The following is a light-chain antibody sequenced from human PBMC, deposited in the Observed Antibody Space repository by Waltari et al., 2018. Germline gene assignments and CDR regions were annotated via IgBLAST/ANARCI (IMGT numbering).Light chain of an antibody. CDR1: HSISSY. J-gene: IGKJ1*01. CDR2: AAS. CDR3: QQSYSTPWT. V-gene: IGKV1-39*01. Sequence: DIQMTQSPASLSASVGDRVTITCRASHSISSYLNWYQQSPGKAPRLLIYAASILQSGVPSRVSGSGSGTDFTLIISRLQPEDFATYYCQQSYSTPWTFGQGTNVEIK.